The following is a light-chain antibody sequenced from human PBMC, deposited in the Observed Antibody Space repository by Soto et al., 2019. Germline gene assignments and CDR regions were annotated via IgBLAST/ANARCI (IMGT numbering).Light chain of an antibody. J-gene: IGKJ2*01. V-gene: IGKV1-9*01. CDR2: TAS. CDR1: EGISNF. CDR3: QQLHTYPYT. Sequence: IHLTQSPSFPSASVGDRVTITCRASEGISNFLAWYQQKPGKAPELQIYTASTLRSGVPSRFSGSGSGTEFTLPISSLQPEDFATFYCQQLHTYPYTFGQGTRLDI.